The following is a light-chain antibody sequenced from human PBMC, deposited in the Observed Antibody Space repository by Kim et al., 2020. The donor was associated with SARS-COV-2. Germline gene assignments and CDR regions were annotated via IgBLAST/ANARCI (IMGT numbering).Light chain of an antibody. Sequence: YELTQPPSVSVSPGQTARITCSGDALPKQYAYWYQQKPGQAPVLVIYKDSERPSGIPERFSGSSSGTTVTLTISGVQAEDEADYYCQSADSSGTYVFGT. CDR3: QSADSSGTYV. CDR2: KDS. J-gene: IGLJ1*01. V-gene: IGLV3-25*03. CDR1: ALPKQY.